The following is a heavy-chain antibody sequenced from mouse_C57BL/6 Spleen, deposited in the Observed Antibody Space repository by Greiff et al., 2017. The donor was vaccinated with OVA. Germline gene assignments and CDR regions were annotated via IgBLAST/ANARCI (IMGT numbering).Heavy chain of an antibody. CDR2: IYPGSGST. Sequence: VQLQQPGAELVKPGASVKMSCKASGYTFTSYWITWVKQRPGQGLEWIGDIYPGSGSTNYNEKFKSKATLTVDTSSSTAYMQLSSLTSEDSAVYYCARFITTVVPIDYWGQGTTLTVSS. CDR3: ARFITTVVPIDY. CDR1: GYTFTSYW. V-gene: IGHV1-55*01. D-gene: IGHD1-1*01. J-gene: IGHJ2*01.